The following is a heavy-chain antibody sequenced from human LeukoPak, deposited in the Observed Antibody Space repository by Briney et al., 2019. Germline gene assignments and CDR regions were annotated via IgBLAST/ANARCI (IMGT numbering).Heavy chain of an antibody. CDR2: ISSSNSYT. CDR3: ASWAMITFGGVVAVDI. Sequence: GGSLRLSCAASGFTFSDYYMSWIRQAPGKGLEWVPYISSSNSYTNYADSVKGRFTISRDNAKNSLYLQMNSLRAEDAAVYYCASWAMITFGGVVAVDIWGQGTMVTVSS. CDR1: GFTFSDYY. J-gene: IGHJ3*02. D-gene: IGHD3-16*01. V-gene: IGHV3-11*06.